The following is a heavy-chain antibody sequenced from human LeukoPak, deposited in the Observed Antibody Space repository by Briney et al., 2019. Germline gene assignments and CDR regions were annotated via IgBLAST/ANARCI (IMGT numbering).Heavy chain of an antibody. CDR2: ISAYNGNT. V-gene: IGHV1-18*01. CDR1: GGTFSSYA. D-gene: IGHD3-9*01. CDR3: ATSWGNYDILTGYPLEY. J-gene: IGHJ4*02. Sequence: GASVKVSCKASGGTFSSYAISWVRQAPGQGLEWMGWISAYNGNTDYSQKLQGRVTMTTDTSTSTAYMELRSLRPDDTAVYYCATSWGNYDILTGYPLEYWGQGTLVTVSS.